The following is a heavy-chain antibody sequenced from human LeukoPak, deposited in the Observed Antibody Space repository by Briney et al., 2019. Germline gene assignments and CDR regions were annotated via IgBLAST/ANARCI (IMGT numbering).Heavy chain of an antibody. CDR2: IYYSGST. CDR3: ARDRDCSSTSCYEGFDY. V-gene: IGHV4-31*03. J-gene: IGHJ4*02. D-gene: IGHD2-2*01. Sequence: SQTLSLTCTVSGGSISSGGYYWSWIRQHPGTGLEWIGYIYYSGSTYYNPSLKSRVTISVDTSKNQFSLKLSSVTAADTAVYYCARDRDCSSTSCYEGFDYWGQGTLVTVSS. CDR1: GGSISSGGYY.